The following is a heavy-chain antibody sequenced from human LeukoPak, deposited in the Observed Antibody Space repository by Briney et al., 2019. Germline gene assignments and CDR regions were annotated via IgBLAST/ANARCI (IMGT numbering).Heavy chain of an antibody. V-gene: IGHV1-8*01. D-gene: IGHD6-13*01. J-gene: IGHJ4*02. CDR2: MKSNSGDT. CDR1: GYTFTGYD. Sequence: ASVKVSCKTSGYTFTGYDISWVRQAPGQGLEWMGWMKSNSGDTHFAQKFQGRVTMTRNISISTAFMELSSLRSEDTAVYYCARGEYSSSWYPFDYWGQGYLVTVSS. CDR3: ARGEYSSSWYPFDY.